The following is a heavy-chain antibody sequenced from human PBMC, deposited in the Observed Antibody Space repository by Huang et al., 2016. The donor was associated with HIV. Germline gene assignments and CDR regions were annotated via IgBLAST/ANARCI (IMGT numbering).Heavy chain of an antibody. CDR1: GGSISSYY. D-gene: IGHD2-15*01. CDR2: IYYTGST. V-gene: IGHV4-59*01. Sequence: QVQLQESGPGLVKPSETLSLTCTVSGGSISSYYWSWIRQPPGKGLEWIGYIYYTGSTNDNPSLKSRVTISVDTSKNQFSLKVTSVTAADTAVYYCARVWGGGSCDYWGQGTLVTVSS. CDR3: ARVWGGGSCDY. J-gene: IGHJ4*02.